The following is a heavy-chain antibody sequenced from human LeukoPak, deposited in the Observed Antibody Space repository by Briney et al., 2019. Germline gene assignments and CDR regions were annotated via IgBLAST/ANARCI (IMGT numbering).Heavy chain of an antibody. D-gene: IGHD3-22*01. J-gene: IGHJ4*02. Sequence: PGGSLRLSCAASGFTFNYYWMSWVRQAPGKGLEWVANIKKDGSEKYYVDSVKGRFTISRDNAQNSLFLQMNSLRAEDTAVYYCARSNHYYDSSGYFRWGQGTLVTVSS. CDR3: ARSNHYYDSSGYFR. CDR1: GFTFNYYW. CDR2: IKKDGSEK. V-gene: IGHV3-7*01.